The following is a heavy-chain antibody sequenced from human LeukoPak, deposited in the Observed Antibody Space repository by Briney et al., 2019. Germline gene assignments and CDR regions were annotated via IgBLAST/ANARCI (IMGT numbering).Heavy chain of an antibody. CDR3: ARGGRSGYYPPGVDY. CDR1: GYTFTSYY. J-gene: IGHJ4*02. D-gene: IGHD3-3*01. Sequence: GASVKVSCKASGYTFTSYYMHWVRQAPGQGLEWMGIINPSGGSTSYAQKFQGRVTMTRDMSTSTVYKELSSLRSEDTAVYYCARGGRSGYYPPGVDYWGQGTLVTVSS. CDR2: INPSGGST. V-gene: IGHV1-46*01.